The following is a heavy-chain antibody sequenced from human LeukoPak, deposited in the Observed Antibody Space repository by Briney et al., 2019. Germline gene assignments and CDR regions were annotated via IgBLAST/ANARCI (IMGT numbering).Heavy chain of an antibody. CDR2: INPNSGGT. D-gene: IGHD3-22*01. CDR1: GDTFTVYY. CDR3: ARDQNYYDSSGYYGRLC. Sequence: GASVKVSPKASGDTFTVYYMRWVRQAPGQGLEWMGWINPNSGGTNYAQKFQDRVTMTRDTSISTAYMELSRLRSDDTAVYYCARDQNYYDSSGYYGRLCWAQEPLDTVSS. V-gene: IGHV1-2*02. J-gene: IGHJ4*02.